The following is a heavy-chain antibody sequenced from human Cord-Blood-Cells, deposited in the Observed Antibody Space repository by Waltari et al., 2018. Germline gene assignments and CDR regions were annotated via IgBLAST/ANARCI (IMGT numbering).Heavy chain of an antibody. CDR3: ASRLVSGYDY. J-gene: IGHJ4*02. D-gene: IGHD3-3*01. CDR1: GGSISSSSYY. Sequence: QLQLQESGPGLVKPSETLFLTCTVSGGSISSSSYYWGWIRQPPGKGLEWIGSIYYSGSTYYNPALKSRVTISVDTSKNQFSLKLSSVTAADTAVYYCASRLVSGYDYWGQGTLVTVSS. CDR2: IYYSGST. V-gene: IGHV4-39*01.